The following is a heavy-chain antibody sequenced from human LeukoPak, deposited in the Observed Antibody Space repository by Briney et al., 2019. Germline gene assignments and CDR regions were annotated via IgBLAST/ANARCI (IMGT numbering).Heavy chain of an antibody. J-gene: IGHJ4*02. Sequence: ASVKVSCKASGYTFTGYYMHWVRQAPGQGLEWMGWINPNSGGTNYAQKFQGRVTMTGDTSISTAYMELSRLRSDDTAVYYCARVPLHYYGSGSYHFDYWGQGTLVTVSS. D-gene: IGHD3-10*01. CDR1: GYTFTGYY. V-gene: IGHV1-2*02. CDR2: INPNSGGT. CDR3: ARVPLHYYGSGSYHFDY.